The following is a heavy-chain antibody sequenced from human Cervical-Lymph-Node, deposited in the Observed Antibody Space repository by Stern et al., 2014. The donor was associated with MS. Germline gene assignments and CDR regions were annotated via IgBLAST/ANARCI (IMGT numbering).Heavy chain of an antibody. J-gene: IGHJ6*02. CDR2: IYPGDSDT. Sequence: VQLVQSGAEVKKPGESLKISCKGSGYSFTSHWIGWVRQMPGKGLEWMGMIYPGDSDTRYSPSFQGQVTISADKSISTAYLQWSSLKASDTAIYYCARHQTDYKGRDYYYYGMDVWGQVTTVTVSS. V-gene: IGHV5-51*01. CDR3: ARHQTDYKGRDYYYYGMDV. CDR1: GYSFTSHW. D-gene: IGHD4-11*01.